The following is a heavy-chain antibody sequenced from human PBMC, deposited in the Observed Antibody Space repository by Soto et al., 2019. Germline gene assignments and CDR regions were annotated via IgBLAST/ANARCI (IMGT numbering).Heavy chain of an antibody. CDR3: ARDARGDEAPMDY. V-gene: IGHV1-2*04. CDR1: GYTFTGYY. J-gene: IGHJ4*02. Sequence: AASVKVSCKASGYTFTGYYMHWVRQAPGQGLEWMGWINPNSGGTNYAQKFQGWVTMTRDTSISTAYMELSRLRSDDTAVYYCARDARGDEAPMDYWGQGTLVTV. CDR2: INPNSGGT. D-gene: IGHD3-10*01.